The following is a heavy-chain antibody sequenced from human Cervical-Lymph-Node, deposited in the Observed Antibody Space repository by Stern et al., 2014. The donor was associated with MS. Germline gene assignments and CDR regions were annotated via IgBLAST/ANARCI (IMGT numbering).Heavy chain of an antibody. J-gene: IGHJ4*02. CDR3: ANLYSG. CDR1: GFTFSSYV. Sequence: QVQLVQSGGGVVQPGRSLRLSCAASGFTFSSYVMHWVRQAPGKGLEWVAVIEYDGSNKYYADSVKGRFTISRDNSKNTLYLQMNGLRAEDTAVHYCANLYSGWGQGTLVTVSS. CDR2: IEYDGSNK. V-gene: IGHV3-30*18. D-gene: IGHD3-10*01.